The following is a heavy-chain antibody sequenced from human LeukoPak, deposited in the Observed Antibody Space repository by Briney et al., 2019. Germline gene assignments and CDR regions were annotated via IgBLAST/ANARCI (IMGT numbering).Heavy chain of an antibody. CDR3: ARHLKYSGSGLV. J-gene: IGHJ4*02. Sequence: PSETLSLTCTVSGGSISTSSYYWGWIRQPPGKGPVWIGSLYYTGSTSYNPSLKSRVTMSVDTSKNQVYLRMNSVTASDTAVYYCARHLKYSGSGLVWGQGALVTVSS. D-gene: IGHD3-10*01. CDR2: LYYTGST. CDR1: GGSISTSSYY. V-gene: IGHV4-39*01.